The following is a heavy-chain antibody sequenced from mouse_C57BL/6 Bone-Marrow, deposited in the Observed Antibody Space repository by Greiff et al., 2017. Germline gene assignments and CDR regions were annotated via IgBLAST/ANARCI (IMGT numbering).Heavy chain of an antibody. V-gene: IGHV14-4*01. CDR3: TTGYYYGSPPFAY. J-gene: IGHJ3*01. D-gene: IGHD1-1*01. Sequence: VQLQQSGAELVRPGASVKLSCTASGFNIKDDYMHWVKQRPEQGLEWIRWIDPENGDTEYASKFQGKATITADTSSNTAYLQLSSLTSEDTAVYYCTTGYYYGSPPFAYWGQGTLVTVSA. CDR2: IDPENGDT. CDR1: GFNIKDDY.